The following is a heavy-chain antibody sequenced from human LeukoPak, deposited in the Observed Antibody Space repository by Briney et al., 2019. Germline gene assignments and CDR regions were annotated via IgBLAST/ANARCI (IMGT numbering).Heavy chain of an antibody. CDR3: ASDRGLAAAGYS. Sequence: GASVKVSCKASVYTFTDYYIHWVRQAPGQGLEWMGWINPNSGDTNYEQMSQGRVTMTRDTSISTAYMELRRLTSGDTAVYYCASDRGLAAAGYSWGQGTLLTVSS. CDR2: INPNSGDT. V-gene: IGHV1-2*02. CDR1: VYTFTDYY. J-gene: IGHJ4*02. D-gene: IGHD6-13*01.